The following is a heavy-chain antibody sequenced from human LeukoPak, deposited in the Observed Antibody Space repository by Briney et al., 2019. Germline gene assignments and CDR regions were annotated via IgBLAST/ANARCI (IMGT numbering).Heavy chain of an antibody. J-gene: IGHJ4*02. Sequence: PSETLSLTCAVSGGSISSGGYSWSWIRQPPGKGLEWIGYIYHSGSTYYNPSLKSRVTISVDRSKNRFSLKLSSVTAADTAVYYCARGSEDYGDYDQWFDYWGQGTLVSVSS. D-gene: IGHD4-17*01. V-gene: IGHV4-30-2*01. CDR1: GGSISSGGYS. CDR3: ARGSEDYGDYDQWFDY. CDR2: IYHSGST.